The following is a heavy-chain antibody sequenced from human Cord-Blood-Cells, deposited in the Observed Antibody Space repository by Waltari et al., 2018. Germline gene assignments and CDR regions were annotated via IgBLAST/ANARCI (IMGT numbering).Heavy chain of an antibody. D-gene: IGHD4-17*01. Sequence: EVQLVESGGGLVKPGGSLRLSCAASGFTFSSHSMNWVRQAPGKGLEWVSSISSSSSYIYYADSVKGRFTISRDNAKNSLYLQMNSLRAEDTAVYYCATSPATVTTDYWGQGTLVTVSS. CDR2: ISSSSSYI. V-gene: IGHV3-21*01. J-gene: IGHJ4*02. CDR1: GFTFSSHS. CDR3: ATSPATVTTDY.